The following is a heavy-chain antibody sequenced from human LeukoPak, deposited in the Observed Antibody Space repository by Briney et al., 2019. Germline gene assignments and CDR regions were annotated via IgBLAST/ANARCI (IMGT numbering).Heavy chain of an antibody. CDR3: ARDRVAGTRAFDI. Sequence: ASVKVSCKASGCTFTSYYMHWVRQAPGQGLEWMGIINPSGGSTSYAQKFQGRVTMTRDTSTSTVYMELSSLRSEDTAVYYCARDRVAGTRAFDIWGQGTMVTVSS. CDR1: GCTFTSYY. CDR2: INPSGGST. V-gene: IGHV1-46*01. J-gene: IGHJ3*02. D-gene: IGHD6-19*01.